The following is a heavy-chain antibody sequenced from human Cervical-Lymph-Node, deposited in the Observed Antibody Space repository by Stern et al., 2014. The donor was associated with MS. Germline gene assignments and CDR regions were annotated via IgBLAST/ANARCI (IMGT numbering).Heavy chain of an antibody. CDR2: ISATGGCP. Sequence: EVQLVESGGGLVQPGGSLRLSCVASGFTFSTYAMSWVRQAPGKGLAWVSAISATGGCPYYADSLQGRVTIPRDHSKNTPSMEMNSLRADDTAVYFCAKLFSSGWQNGGGFDPWGPGTLVSVSS. D-gene: IGHD6-19*01. CDR3: AKLFSSGWQNGGGFDP. V-gene: IGHV3-23*04. J-gene: IGHJ5*02. CDR1: GFTFSTYA.